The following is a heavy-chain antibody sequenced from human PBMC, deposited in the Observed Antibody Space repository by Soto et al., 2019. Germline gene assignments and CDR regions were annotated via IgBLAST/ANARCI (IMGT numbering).Heavy chain of an antibody. CDR1: GFTFSSYA. J-gene: IGHJ4*02. Sequence: GGSLRLSCAASGFTFSSYAMHWVRQAPGKGLEWVAVISYDGSNKYYADSVKGRFTISRDNSKNTLYLQMNSLRAEDTAVYYCARQGRVGAIDYWGQGTLVTVSS. D-gene: IGHD1-26*01. V-gene: IGHV3-30-3*01. CDR2: ISYDGSNK. CDR3: ARQGRVGAIDY.